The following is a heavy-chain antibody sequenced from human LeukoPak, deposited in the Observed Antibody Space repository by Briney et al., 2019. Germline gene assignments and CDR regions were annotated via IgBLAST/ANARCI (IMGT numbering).Heavy chain of an antibody. J-gene: IGHJ6*03. CDR3: ARGNGGYSSSWYPSYYYYYMDV. V-gene: IGHV4-39*07. Sequence: SETLSLTCTVSGGSISSSSYYWGWIRQPPGKGLEWIGEINHSGSTNYNPSLRSRVTISVDTSKNQFSLKLSSVTAADTAVYYCARGNGGYSSSWYPSYYYYYMDVWGEGTTVTVSS. D-gene: IGHD6-13*01. CDR2: INHSGST. CDR1: GGSISSSSYY.